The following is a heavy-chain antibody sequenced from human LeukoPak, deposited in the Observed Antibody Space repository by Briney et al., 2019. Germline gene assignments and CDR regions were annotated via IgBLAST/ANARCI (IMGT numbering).Heavy chain of an antibody. Sequence: SETLSLTCTVSGGSVSSGTYYWTWIRQPPGKGLEWIGYIHYSGSSNHNPSLKSRVTISVDTSNNQFSLRLISVTAADTAVYYCARSRGGACFDYWGQGTLVTVSS. V-gene: IGHV4-61*01. D-gene: IGHD2-21*02. J-gene: IGHJ4*02. CDR2: IHYSGSS. CDR1: GGSVSSGTYY. CDR3: ARSRGGACFDY.